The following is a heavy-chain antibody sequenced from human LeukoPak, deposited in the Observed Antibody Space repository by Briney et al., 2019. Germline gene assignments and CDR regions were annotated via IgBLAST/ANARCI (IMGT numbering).Heavy chain of an antibody. CDR2: INAGNGNT. CDR1: GYTFTSYA. J-gene: IGHJ5*02. V-gene: IGHV1-3*01. D-gene: IGHD5-24*01. CDR3: ARERKSRDGYLNWFDP. Sequence: ASVKVSCKASGYTFTSYAMHWVRQAPGQRLEWMGWINAGNGNTKYSQKFQGRVTITRDTSASTAYMELSSLRSEDTAVYYCARERKSRDGYLNWFDPWGQGTLVTVSS.